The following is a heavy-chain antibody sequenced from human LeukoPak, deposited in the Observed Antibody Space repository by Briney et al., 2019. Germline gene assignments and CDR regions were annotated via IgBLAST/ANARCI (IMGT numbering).Heavy chain of an antibody. J-gene: IGHJ4*02. CDR3: AREGYSYGHDY. CDR2: IYSGGST. CDR1: GFTVSSNY. Sequence: AGGSLRLSCAASGFTVSSNYMSWVRQAPGKGLEWVSVIYSGGSTYYADSVKGRFTISRDNSKNTLYLQMNSLRAEDTAVYYCAREGYSYGHDYRGQGTLVTVSS. V-gene: IGHV3-53*01. D-gene: IGHD5-18*01.